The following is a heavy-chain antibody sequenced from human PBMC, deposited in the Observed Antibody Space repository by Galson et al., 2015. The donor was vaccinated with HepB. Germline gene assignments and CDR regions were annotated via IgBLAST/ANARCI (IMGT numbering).Heavy chain of an antibody. D-gene: IGHD3-3*01. J-gene: IGHJ4*02. Sequence: SLRLSCAASGFTLGDYAMSWVRQAPGKGLEWVGFIRSKAYGGTTEYAASVKGRFTISRDDSKSIAYLQMNSLKTEDTAVYYCTRGPILEWLLYFDYWGQGTLVTVSS. CDR2: IRSKAYGGTT. CDR3: TRGPILEWLLYFDY. CDR1: GFTLGDYA. V-gene: IGHV3-49*04.